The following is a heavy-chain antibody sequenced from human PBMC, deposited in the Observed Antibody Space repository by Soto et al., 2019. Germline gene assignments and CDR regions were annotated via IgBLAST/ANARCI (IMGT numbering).Heavy chain of an antibody. CDR2: ISYDGSNK. CDR1: GFTFSSYG. J-gene: IGHJ5*02. V-gene: IGHV3-30*18. D-gene: IGHD6-19*01. Sequence: GGSLRLSCAASGFTFSSYGMHWVRQAPGKGLEWVAVISYDGSNKYYADSVKGRFTISRDNSKNTLYLQMNSLRAEDTAVYYCAKDHSSGDASWFDPWGQGTLVTVSS. CDR3: AKDHSSGDASWFDP.